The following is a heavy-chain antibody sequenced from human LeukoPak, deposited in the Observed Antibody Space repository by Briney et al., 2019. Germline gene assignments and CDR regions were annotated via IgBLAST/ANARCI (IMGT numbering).Heavy chain of an antibody. D-gene: IGHD1-26*01. Sequence: PSETLSLTCAVYGGSFSGYYWSWIRQPPGKGLEWIGEINHSGSTNYHPSLKSRVTISVDTSKNQFSLKLSSVTAADTAVYYCATHNWIVGASFDYWGQGTLVTVSS. CDR1: GGSFSGYY. CDR2: INHSGST. J-gene: IGHJ4*02. CDR3: ATHNWIVGASFDY. V-gene: IGHV4-34*01.